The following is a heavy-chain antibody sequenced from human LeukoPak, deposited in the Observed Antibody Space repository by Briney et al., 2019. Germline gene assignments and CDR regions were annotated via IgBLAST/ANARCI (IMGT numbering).Heavy chain of an antibody. V-gene: IGHV1-24*01. CDR2: FDPEDGET. J-gene: IGHJ4*02. Sequence: ASVNVSCKVSGYTLTELSMHWVRQAPGKGLEWMGRFDPEDGETIYAQKFQGRVTMTEDTSTDTAYMELSSLRSEDTAVYYCATDGRYSSSSGFDYWGQGTLVTVSS. CDR1: GYTLTELS. CDR3: ATDGRYSSSSGFDY. D-gene: IGHD6-6*01.